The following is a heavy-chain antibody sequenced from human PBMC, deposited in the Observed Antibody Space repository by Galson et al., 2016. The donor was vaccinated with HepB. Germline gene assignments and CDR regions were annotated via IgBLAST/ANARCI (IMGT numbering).Heavy chain of an antibody. D-gene: IGHD1-14*01. CDR2: IWFDGRDA. V-gene: IGHV3-33*01. CDR3: ARDLWGDCRTTTCSHLDS. Sequence: SLRLSCAASGFTFSRFGMHWVRQAPGKGLESVAVIWFDGRDAYYGDSAKGRFTISKDNSNNMLYLQMNSLRVEDTAVYYCARDLWGDCRTTTCSHLDSWGQGTLVTVSS. J-gene: IGHJ4*02. CDR1: GFTFSRFG.